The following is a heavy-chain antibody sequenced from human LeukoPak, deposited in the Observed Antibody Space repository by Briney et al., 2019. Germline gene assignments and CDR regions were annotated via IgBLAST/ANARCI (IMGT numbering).Heavy chain of an antibody. CDR3: ASPALGKYQLKYGMDV. J-gene: IGHJ6*02. CDR1: GFTFSSHW. CDR2: IEKDGSER. Sequence: GGSLRLSCAVSGFTFSSHWMSWVRQAPGKGLEWVANIEKDGSERYYVDSVKGRFTISRDNAKNSLYLQMNSLRAEDTAVYYCASPALGKYQLKYGMDVWGQGTTVTVSS. V-gene: IGHV3-7*03. D-gene: IGHD2-2*01.